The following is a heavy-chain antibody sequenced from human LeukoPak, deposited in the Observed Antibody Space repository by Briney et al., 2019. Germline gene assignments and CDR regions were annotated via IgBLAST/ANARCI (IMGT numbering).Heavy chain of an antibody. CDR3: GAYYVGIGGRGH. CDR2: IYYSGST. Sequence: SETLSLTCAVYGGSFSGYYWSWIRQPPGKGLEWVGYIYYSGSTNYNPSLKSRVPISVATSKNQFSLKLSAGTAAAPAVYYCGAYYVGIGGRGHWGPGTLVTVSS. V-gene: IGHV4-59*01. CDR1: GGSFSGYY. D-gene: IGHD2-15*01. J-gene: IGHJ4*02.